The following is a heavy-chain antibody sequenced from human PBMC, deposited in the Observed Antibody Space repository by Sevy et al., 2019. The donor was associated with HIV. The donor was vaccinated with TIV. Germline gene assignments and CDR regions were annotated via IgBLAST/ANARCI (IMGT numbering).Heavy chain of an antibody. CDR3: AESSGWFSTFDY. CDR2: LSWNSGNI. Sequence: GGSLRLSCAASGFTFDDYAMHWVRQAPGKGLEWVSGLSWNSGNIAYVDSVKGRFTISRDNAKNSLYLQMNSLRAEDTAVYYCAESSGWFSTFDYWGQGTLVTVSS. V-gene: IGHV3-9*01. D-gene: IGHD6-19*01. J-gene: IGHJ4*02. CDR1: GFTFDDYA.